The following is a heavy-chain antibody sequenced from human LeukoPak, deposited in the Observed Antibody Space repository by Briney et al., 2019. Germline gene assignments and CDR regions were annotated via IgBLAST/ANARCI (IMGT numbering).Heavy chain of an antibody. V-gene: IGHV4-39*07. CDR1: GGSISSSSYY. Sequence: PSETLSLTCTVSGGSISSSSYYWGWIRQPPGKGLEWIGSIYYSGSTYYNPSLKSRVTISVDTSKNQFSLKLSSVTAADTAVYYCARTLAVAYSYYFDYWGQGTLVTVSS. D-gene: IGHD6-19*01. J-gene: IGHJ4*02. CDR3: ARTLAVAYSYYFDY. CDR2: IYYSGST.